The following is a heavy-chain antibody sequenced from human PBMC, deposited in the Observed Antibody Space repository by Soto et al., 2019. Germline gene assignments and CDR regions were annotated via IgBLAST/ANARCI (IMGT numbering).Heavy chain of an antibody. CDR1: GFTFSSYS. Sequence: EVQLVESGGGLVQPGGSLRLSCAASGFTFSSYSMNWVRQAPGKGLEWVSYISSSSSTIYYADSVKGRFTISRDNAKNSLYLQMNSLRAEDTAVYYCARDRIWFGELLFFGYWGQGTLVTVSS. CDR3: ARDRIWFGELLFFGY. J-gene: IGHJ4*02. CDR2: ISSSSSTI. V-gene: IGHV3-48*01. D-gene: IGHD3-10*01.